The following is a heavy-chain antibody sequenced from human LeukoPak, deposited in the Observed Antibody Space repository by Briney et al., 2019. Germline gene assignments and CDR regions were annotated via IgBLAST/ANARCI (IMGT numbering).Heavy chain of an antibody. Sequence: PSETLSLTCTVSGGSISSYYWSWIRQPPGKGLEWIGYIYYSGSTNYNPSLKSRVTISVDTSKNQFSLKLSSVTAADTAVYYCASRNPGYSSSWYPDGAFDIWGQGTMVTVSS. J-gene: IGHJ3*02. CDR3: ASRNPGYSSSWYPDGAFDI. CDR2: IYYSGST. D-gene: IGHD6-13*01. CDR1: GGSISSYY. V-gene: IGHV4-59*08.